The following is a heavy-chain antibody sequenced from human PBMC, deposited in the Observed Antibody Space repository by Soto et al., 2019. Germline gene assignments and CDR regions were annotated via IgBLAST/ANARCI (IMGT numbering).Heavy chain of an antibody. Sequence: PSETLSLTCAVSGGSISSGGYSWSWIRQPPGKGLEWIGYIYHSGSTYYNPSLKSRVTISVDRSKNQFSLKLSSVTAADTAVYYCARATDSSGYQTHAHTKFDPWGQGTLVTVSP. CDR2: IYHSGST. CDR1: GGSISSGGYS. V-gene: IGHV4-30-2*01. D-gene: IGHD3-22*01. J-gene: IGHJ5*02. CDR3: ARATDSSGYQTHAHTKFDP.